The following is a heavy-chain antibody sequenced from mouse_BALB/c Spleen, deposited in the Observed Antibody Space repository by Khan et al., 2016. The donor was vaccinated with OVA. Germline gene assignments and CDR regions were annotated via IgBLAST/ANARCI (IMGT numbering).Heavy chain of an antibody. CDR2: INPTSGYT. CDR3: TRDRIDY. J-gene: IGHJ2*01. V-gene: IGHV1-7*01. Sequence: QVQLKQSGAELAKPGASVRMSCKASGYTFTTYWMHWVKQRPGQGLEWIGYINPTSGYTDYSENFKDKATLSADKSSSTAYMQLSRLTSEDSAVYYCTRDRIDYWGQGTTLTVSS. CDR1: GYTFTTYW.